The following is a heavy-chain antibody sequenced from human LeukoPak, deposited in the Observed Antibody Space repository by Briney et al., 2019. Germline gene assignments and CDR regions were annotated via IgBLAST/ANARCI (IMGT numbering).Heavy chain of an antibody. CDR2: ISSSSSYI. D-gene: IGHD6-6*01. CDR3: ARDWVVFSSSSSYMDV. J-gene: IGHJ6*03. V-gene: IGHV3-21*01. Sequence: GGSLRLSCAASGFTFSSYSMNWVRQAPGKGLEWVSSISSSSSYIYYADSVKGRFTISRDNAKNSLYLQMNSLRAEDTAVYYCARDWVVFSSSSSYMDVWGKGTTVTVSS. CDR1: GFTFSSYS.